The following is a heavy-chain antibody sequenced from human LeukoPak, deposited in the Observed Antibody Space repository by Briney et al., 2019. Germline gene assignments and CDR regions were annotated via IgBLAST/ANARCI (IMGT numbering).Heavy chain of an antibody. CDR3: ARRDYSNSVSGYYYGMDV. CDR2: IYYSGST. J-gene: IGHJ6*02. Sequence: SETLSLTCTVSGGSISSYYWSWIRQPPGKGLEWIGYIYYSGSTNYNPSLKSRVTISVDTSKNQFSLKLSSVTAADTAVYYCARRDYSNSVSGYYYGMDVWGQGTTVTVSS. D-gene: IGHD4-11*01. CDR1: GGSISSYY. V-gene: IGHV4-59*08.